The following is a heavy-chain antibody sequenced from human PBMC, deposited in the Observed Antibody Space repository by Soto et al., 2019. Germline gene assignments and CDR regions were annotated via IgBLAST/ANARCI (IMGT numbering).Heavy chain of an antibody. D-gene: IGHD3-16*01. V-gene: IGHV1-69*12. CDR1: GGTFSSYA. J-gene: IGHJ6*02. CDR2: TIPIFGTA. Sequence: QVQLVQSGAEVKKPGSSVKVSCKASGGTFSSYAISWVRQAPGQGLEWMGGTIPIFGTANYAQKFQGRVRIPEDESTSTAYMELSSLRSEDTAVDYCVRVGETTYYGLDVWCQGTTVTVS. CDR3: VRVGETTYYGLDV.